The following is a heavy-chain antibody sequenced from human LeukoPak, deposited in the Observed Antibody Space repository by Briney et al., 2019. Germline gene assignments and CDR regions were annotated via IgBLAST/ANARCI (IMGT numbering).Heavy chain of an antibody. CDR1: GFTFSSYG. J-gene: IGHJ6*03. CDR3: AKDLIEIVVVPAAIKFYYYMDV. CDR2: IRYDGSNN. Sequence: GGSLRLSCAASGFTFSSYGMHWVRQAPGKGLEWVAFIRYDGSNNYYADSVKGRFTISRDNSKNTLYLQMNSLRAEDTAVYYCAKDLIEIVVVPAAIKFYYYMDVWGKGTTVTVSS. V-gene: IGHV3-30*02. D-gene: IGHD2-2*01.